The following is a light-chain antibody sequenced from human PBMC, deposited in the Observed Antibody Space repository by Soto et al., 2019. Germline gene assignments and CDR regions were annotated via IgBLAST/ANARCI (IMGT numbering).Light chain of an antibody. J-gene: IGKJ1*01. Sequence: DIQMTQSPSSLSASVGDRVTITCRASQGISNYLAWYQQQPGKVPKLLIYVASTLQSGGPSRFSGSGSGTDITLTISSLQPEDVATYYCPKYNSAPWTFGQGTKVEIK. CDR2: VAS. CDR3: PKYNSAPWT. CDR1: QGISNY. V-gene: IGKV1-27*01.